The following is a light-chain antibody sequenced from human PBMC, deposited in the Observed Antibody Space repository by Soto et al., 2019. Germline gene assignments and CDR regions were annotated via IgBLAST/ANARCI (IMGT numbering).Light chain of an antibody. J-gene: IGKJ1*01. V-gene: IGKV1-5*01. CDR2: DAS. Sequence: DIQVTQSPPTLSASVGDRVTITCRASQTISTWMAWYQQKPGKAPKLLVYDASTLQSGVASRFSGSGSGTEFTLTISSLQPDDFATYYCQHYNSYSFGQGTKVDIK. CDR1: QTISTW. CDR3: QHYNSYS.